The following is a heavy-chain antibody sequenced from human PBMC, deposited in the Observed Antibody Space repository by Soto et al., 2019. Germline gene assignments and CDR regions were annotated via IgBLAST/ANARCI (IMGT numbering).Heavy chain of an antibody. CDR1: GYTFTSTW. D-gene: IGHD3-22*01. CDR3: ARDRSHSSAYWWLDD. CDR2: INPYGGAA. J-gene: IGHJ4*02. Sequence: QVQLVQSGAEVKKPGASVKVSCKASGYTFTSTWMHWVRQAPGQGLEWMGIINPYGGAATYAEKFQGRVTMTRDTSTATDYMELSSLRSEDTGMYYCARDRSHSSAYWWLDDWGQGTQVTVSS. V-gene: IGHV1-46*01.